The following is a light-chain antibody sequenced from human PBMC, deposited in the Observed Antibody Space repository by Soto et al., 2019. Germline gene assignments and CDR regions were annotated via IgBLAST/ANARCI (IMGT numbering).Light chain of an antibody. CDR2: DNN. CDR3: ATWDGGLTPQGV. V-gene: IGLV1-51*01. Sequence: QSVLSQPPSVSAAPGQRVTISCSGSTSNIGKYYVSWYKQVPGTAPSLLIYDNNQRPSGIPDRFSGSKSGTSATLAITGLQTGDEADYYCATWDGGLTPQGVFGTGTKLTVL. CDR1: TSNIGKYY. J-gene: IGLJ1*01.